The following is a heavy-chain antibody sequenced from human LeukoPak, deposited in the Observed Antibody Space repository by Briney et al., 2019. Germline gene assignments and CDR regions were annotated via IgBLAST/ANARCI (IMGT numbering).Heavy chain of an antibody. CDR2: IWYDGSKK. V-gene: IGHV3-33*01. D-gene: IGHD5-18*01. CDR1: GFTFSSYG. Sequence: GRSLRVSCAASGFTFSSYGMHWVRQAPGKGLEWVAVIWYDGSKKYYADSVKGRFTISRDNSKSTLYLHMNSLRAEDTAVYYCARDLDTAMVFDYWGQGTLVTVSS. J-gene: IGHJ4*02. CDR3: ARDLDTAMVFDY.